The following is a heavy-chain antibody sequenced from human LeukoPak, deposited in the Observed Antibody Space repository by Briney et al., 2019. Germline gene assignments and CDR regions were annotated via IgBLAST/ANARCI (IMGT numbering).Heavy chain of an antibody. J-gene: IGHJ4*02. Sequence: SGGSLRLSCAASGFTFSSYEMNWVRQAPGKGLEWVSYISSSGSTIYYADSVKGRFTISRDNAKNSLYLQMNSLRAEDTAVYYCARVTSRWELLWGDWGQGTLVTVSS. V-gene: IGHV3-48*03. CDR1: GFTFSSYE. D-gene: IGHD1-26*01. CDR3: ARVTSRWELLWGD. CDR2: ISSSGSTI.